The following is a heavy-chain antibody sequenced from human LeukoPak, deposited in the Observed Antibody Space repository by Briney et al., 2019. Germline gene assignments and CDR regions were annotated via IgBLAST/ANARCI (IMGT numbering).Heavy chain of an antibody. Sequence: PGGSLRLSCAASGFTFSSYAMHWVRQAPGKGLEWVAVISYDGSNKYYADSVKGRFTISRDNSKNTLYLQMNSLRAEDTAVYYCAREDGSYAYGEGFDYWGQGTLVTVSS. CDR3: AREDGSYAYGEGFDY. CDR1: GFTFSSYA. J-gene: IGHJ4*02. CDR2: ISYDGSNK. V-gene: IGHV3-30-3*01. D-gene: IGHD1-26*01.